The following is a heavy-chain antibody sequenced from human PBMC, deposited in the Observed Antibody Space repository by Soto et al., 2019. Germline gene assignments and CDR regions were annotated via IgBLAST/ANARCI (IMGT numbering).Heavy chain of an antibody. CDR3: AKDGALYFGPYYFDY. CDR1: GFTFSTYA. J-gene: IGHJ4*02. D-gene: IGHD2-2*02. CDR2: ISGSGGGT. Sequence: VQLLESGGGLVQPGGSLRLSCAASGFTFSTYAMSWVRQAPGKGLEWVSDISGSGGGTHYADSVKGRFTISRDNSKNTLYLQMDSLRAEDTAVYYCAKDGALYFGPYYFDYWGQGTLVTVSS. V-gene: IGHV3-23*01.